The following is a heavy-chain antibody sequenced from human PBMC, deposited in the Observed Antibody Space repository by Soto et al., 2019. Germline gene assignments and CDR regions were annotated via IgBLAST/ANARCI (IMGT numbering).Heavy chain of an antibody. CDR1: GGSISSSNW. V-gene: IGHV4-4*02. CDR2: IYHSGST. Sequence: QVQLQESGPGLVKPSGTLSLTCAVSGGSISSSNWWSWVRQPPGKGLEWIGEIYHSGSTNYNPSLKSRVTIAVDKSTNQFSLKLSSVTAADTAVDYCARRGSSRSVYFDYWGQGTLVTVSS. J-gene: IGHJ4*02. D-gene: IGHD1-26*01. CDR3: ARRGSSRSVYFDY.